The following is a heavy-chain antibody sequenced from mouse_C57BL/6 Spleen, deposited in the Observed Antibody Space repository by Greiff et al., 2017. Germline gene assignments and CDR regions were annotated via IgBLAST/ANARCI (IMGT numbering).Heavy chain of an antibody. CDR2: VWSGGST. CDR3: ARADYDYDEGFAY. J-gene: IGHJ3*01. D-gene: IGHD2-4*01. CDR1: GFSLPSYG. Sequence: QVQLKESGPGLVQPSQSLSITCTVSGFSLPSYGVHWVRQSPGKGLEWLGVVWSGGSTDYNAAFISRLSISKDNSKSQVFFKMNSLQADDTAIYYCARADYDYDEGFAYWGQGTLVTVSA. V-gene: IGHV2-2*01.